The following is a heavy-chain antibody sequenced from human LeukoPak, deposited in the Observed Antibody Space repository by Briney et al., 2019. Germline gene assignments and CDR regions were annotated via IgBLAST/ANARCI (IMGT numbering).Heavy chain of an antibody. Sequence: SQTLSLTCTVSGASLSSGSYYWSWIRQPAGKGLEWIGRIYPSGSTDYNPSLKSRVTISVDTSKNQFSLKLSSVTAADTAVYYCATSAREDYFDYWGQGTLVTVSS. CDR1: GASLSSGSYY. CDR2: IYPSGST. V-gene: IGHV4-61*02. J-gene: IGHJ4*02. CDR3: ATSAREDYFDY.